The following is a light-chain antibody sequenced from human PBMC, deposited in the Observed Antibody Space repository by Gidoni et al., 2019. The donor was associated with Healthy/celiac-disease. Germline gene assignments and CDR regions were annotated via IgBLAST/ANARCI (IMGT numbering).Light chain of an antibody. Sequence: EIVITPSPATLSVSPGERATLSCRASQSVSSNLAWYQQKPGQAPRLLIYGASTRATGIPARFSGSGSGTEFTLTNSSLQSEDFAVYYCQQYNNWPMCSFGQGTKLEIK. CDR1: QSVSSN. CDR3: QQYNNWPMCS. V-gene: IGKV3-15*01. CDR2: GAS. J-gene: IGKJ2*04.